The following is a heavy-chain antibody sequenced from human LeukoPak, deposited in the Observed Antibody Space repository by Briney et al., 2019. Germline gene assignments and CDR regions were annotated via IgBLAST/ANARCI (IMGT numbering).Heavy chain of an antibody. CDR3: ARQLRSVAGLDY. V-gene: IGHV4-59*01. CDR1: GGSISSYY. J-gene: IGHJ4*02. D-gene: IGHD6-19*01. Sequence: PSETLSLTCTVSGGSISSYYWSWIRQPPGKGLECIGYGYHSGSTNHNPSLKSRVTISVDTSKNQFSLKLNSVTAADTAVYYCARQLRSVAGLDYWGQETLVTVSS. CDR2: GYHSGST.